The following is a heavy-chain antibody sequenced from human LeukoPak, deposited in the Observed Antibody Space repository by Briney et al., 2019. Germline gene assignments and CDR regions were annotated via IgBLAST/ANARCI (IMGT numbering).Heavy chain of an antibody. CDR2: ISYDGSNK. V-gene: IGHV3-30-3*01. CDR1: GFTFSSYA. CDR3: AREDYHGSGSYYFDY. D-gene: IGHD3-10*01. J-gene: IGHJ4*02. Sequence: GGSLRLSCAASGFTFSSYAMHWVCQAPGKGLEWVAVISYDGSNKYYADSVKGRFTISRDNSKNTLYLQMNSLRAEDTAVYYCAREDYHGSGSYYFDYWGQGTLVTVSS.